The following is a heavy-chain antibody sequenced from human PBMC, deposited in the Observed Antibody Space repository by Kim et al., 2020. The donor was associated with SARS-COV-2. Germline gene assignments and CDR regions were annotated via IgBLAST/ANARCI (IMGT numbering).Heavy chain of an antibody. V-gene: IGHV3-23*01. D-gene: IGHD1-26*01. CDR3: AKDSGFDY. CDR2: GGTT. J-gene: IGHJ4*02. Sequence: GGTTYYADSVKGRFTISRDNSKNTLYLQMNSLRAEDTAVYYCAKDSGFDYWGQGTLVTVSS.